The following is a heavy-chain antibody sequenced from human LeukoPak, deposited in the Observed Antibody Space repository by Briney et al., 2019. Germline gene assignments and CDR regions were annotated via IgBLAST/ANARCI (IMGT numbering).Heavy chain of an antibody. D-gene: IGHD4-17*01. CDR2: IKQDGSEK. Sequence: GGALRLSCGAPGFTFGSYWMSLGRQAPGEGVEGGANIKQDGSEKYYVDSVKGRFTISRDNAKKSLNLQMNNLRAEDTAVYYCARDHAGHGDYFGNFDYWGQGTLVTVSS. CDR1: GFTFGSYW. CDR3: ARDHAGHGDYFGNFDY. V-gene: IGHV3-7*01. J-gene: IGHJ4*02.